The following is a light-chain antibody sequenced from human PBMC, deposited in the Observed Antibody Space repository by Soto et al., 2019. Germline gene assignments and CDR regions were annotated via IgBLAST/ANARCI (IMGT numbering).Light chain of an antibody. CDR3: QQRSIWPPDT. V-gene: IGKV3-11*01. CDR1: QSVSSY. J-gene: IGKJ2*01. CDR2: DAS. Sequence: EIVLTQSPATLSLSPGERATLSCRASQSVSSYLAWYQQKPGQAPRLLIYDASNRATGIPARFSGSWSGTDFTLTISSLEPEDFAVYYCQQRSIWPPDTFGQGTKLEIK.